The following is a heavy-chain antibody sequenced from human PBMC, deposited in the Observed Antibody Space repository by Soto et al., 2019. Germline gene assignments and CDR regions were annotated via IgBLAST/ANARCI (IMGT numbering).Heavy chain of an antibody. CDR1: GYRFIYYP. J-gene: IGHJ5*02. CDR3: AREPRCGGKCYDNYFDP. V-gene: IGHV1-3*04. Sequence: QVQLVQSGAEVKRPGASVKISCKASGYRFIYYPIHWVRQAPGQGLEWMGWINIGNGNTQYSQNFQGRVTITSDTAATTVGMEVSSRKSEDTAVYYCAREPRCGGKCYDNYFDPWGQGTLVIVSS. D-gene: IGHD2-21*01. CDR2: INIGNGNT.